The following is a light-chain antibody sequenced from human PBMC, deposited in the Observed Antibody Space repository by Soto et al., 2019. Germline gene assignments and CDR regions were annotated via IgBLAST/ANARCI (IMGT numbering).Light chain of an antibody. CDR2: EVS. Sequence: QSVLTQPASVSGSPGQSITISCTGTSSDVGGYNYVSWYQQHPGKAPKLMIYEVSNRPSGVSNRFSGSKSGNTASLSISGLQGEDEADYYCSSYTSGSTWVFGGGTKLTVL. CDR3: SSYTSGSTWV. CDR1: SSDVGGYNY. V-gene: IGLV2-14*01. J-gene: IGLJ3*02.